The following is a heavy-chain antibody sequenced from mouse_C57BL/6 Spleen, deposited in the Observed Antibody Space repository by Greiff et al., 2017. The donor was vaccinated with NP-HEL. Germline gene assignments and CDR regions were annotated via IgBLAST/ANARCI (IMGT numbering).Heavy chain of an antibody. J-gene: IGHJ2*01. Sequence: VPGVESGCGLVKPGGSLTLSCAASGFTFSDYGMHWVRQAPAKGLEWVAYISSGSSTIYYADTVKGRFTISRDNAKHTLFLQRTSLRAEDTDMYYWARGTVYYFDYWGQGTTLTVSS. D-gene: IGHD1-1*01. CDR3: ARGTVYYFDY. CDR1: GFTFSDYG. V-gene: IGHV5-17*01. CDR2: ISSGSSTI.